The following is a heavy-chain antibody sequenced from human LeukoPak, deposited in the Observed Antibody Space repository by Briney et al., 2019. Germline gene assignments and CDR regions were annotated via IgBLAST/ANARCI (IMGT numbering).Heavy chain of an antibody. CDR3: ARLSRRDDAFDI. Sequence: SETLSLTCTVSGGSISSSGYYWSWIRQPPGKGLEWIGYIYHSGSTYYNPSLKSRVTISVDRSKNQFSLKLSSVTAADTAVYYCARLSRRDDAFDIWGQGTMVTVSS. J-gene: IGHJ3*02. D-gene: IGHD3-16*02. CDR2: IYHSGST. CDR1: GGSISSSGYY. V-gene: IGHV4-30-2*01.